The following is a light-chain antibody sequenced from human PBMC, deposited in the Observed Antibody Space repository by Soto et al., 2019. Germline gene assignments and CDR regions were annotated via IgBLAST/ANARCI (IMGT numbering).Light chain of an antibody. Sequence: IQMTQSPPTLSASVGDRVTITCRASQSISSWLAWYQQRPGKAPNLLIYDVSSLESGVPSRFSGSGSGTEFTLTISSLQPDDFATYYCQQYTNYPSTFGQGTKVEIK. V-gene: IGKV1-5*01. CDR1: QSISSW. J-gene: IGKJ1*01. CDR3: QQYTNYPST. CDR2: DVS.